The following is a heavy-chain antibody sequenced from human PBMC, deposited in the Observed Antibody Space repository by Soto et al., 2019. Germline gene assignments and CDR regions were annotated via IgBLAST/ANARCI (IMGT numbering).Heavy chain of an antibody. CDR1: GGSISSGDYY. CDR3: ARVSLPENWFDP. CDR2: IYYSGST. J-gene: IGHJ5*02. V-gene: IGHV4-30-4*01. Sequence: SETLSLTCTVSGGSISSGDYYWSWIRQPPGKGLEWIGYIYYSGSTYYNPSLKSRVTISVDTSKNQFSLKLSSVTAADTAVYYCARVSLPENWFDPWGQGTLVTVSS.